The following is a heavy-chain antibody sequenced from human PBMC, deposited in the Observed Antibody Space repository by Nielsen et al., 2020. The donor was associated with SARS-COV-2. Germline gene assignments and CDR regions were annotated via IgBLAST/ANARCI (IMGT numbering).Heavy chain of an antibody. D-gene: IGHD6-13*01. CDR1: GFTFSSYA. J-gene: IGHJ5*02. CDR3: AKDSVPAGIAAAGTSFDP. V-gene: IGHV3-64*04. CDR2: ISSNGGST. Sequence: GESLKISCSASGFTFSSYAMHWVRQAPGKGLEYVSAISSNGGSTYYADSVKGRFTISRDNSKNTLYLQMNSLRAEDTAVYYCAKDSVPAGIAAAGTSFDPWGQGTLVTVSS.